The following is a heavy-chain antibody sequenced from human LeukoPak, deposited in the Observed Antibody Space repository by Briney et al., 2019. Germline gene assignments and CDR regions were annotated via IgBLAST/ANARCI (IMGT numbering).Heavy chain of an antibody. J-gene: IGHJ6*02. V-gene: IGHV1-69*04. Sequence: ASVKVSCKTSGGTSSSAAITWVRQAPGQGLESMGRSIPVLNITTYAQKFQGRVTITADTSTSTVYMELSSLRSEETAVYYCARDQGLTAPPPYGLDVWGQGTTVIVSS. CDR1: GGTSSSAA. D-gene: IGHD5-18*01. CDR3: ARDQGLTAPPPYGLDV. CDR2: SIPVLNIT.